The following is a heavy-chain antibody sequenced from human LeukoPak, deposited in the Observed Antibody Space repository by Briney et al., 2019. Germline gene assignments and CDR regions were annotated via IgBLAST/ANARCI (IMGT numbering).Heavy chain of an antibody. V-gene: IGHV3-7*03. CDR2: IKTDGSDK. J-gene: IGHJ4*02. CDR3: ARDSLIQYGSGSYWGFDY. D-gene: IGHD3-10*01. CDR1: GFTFSNYW. Sequence: GGSLRLSCAASGFTFSNYWMSWVRQAPGKGPEWVGGIKTDGSDKYYVGSVKGRFTISRDNAKNSLYLQMNSLRAEDTAVYYCARDSLIQYGSGSYWGFDYWGQGILVTVSS.